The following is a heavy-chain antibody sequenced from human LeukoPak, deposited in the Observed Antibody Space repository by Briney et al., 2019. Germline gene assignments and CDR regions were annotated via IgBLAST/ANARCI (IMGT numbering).Heavy chain of an antibody. V-gene: IGHV3-30*18. Sequence: GRSLRLACAASGFSFSTYDMHWVRQAPGKGLEWVAVISSDGSHKYCADSVKGRFTISRDNSKNTEYLQMNSLRAEDTAVYYCAKGSIDWYYFDYWGQGTLVTVSS. D-gene: IGHD3-9*01. CDR2: ISSDGSHK. CDR1: GFSFSTYD. CDR3: AKGSIDWYYFDY. J-gene: IGHJ4*02.